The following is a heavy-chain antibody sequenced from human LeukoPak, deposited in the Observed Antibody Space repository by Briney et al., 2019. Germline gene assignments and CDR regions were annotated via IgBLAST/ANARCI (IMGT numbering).Heavy chain of an antibody. J-gene: IGHJ6*02. CDR1: GYTFTGYY. CDR3: ARGVYSSGWYTGVYYYYGMDV. V-gene: IGHV1-2*02. D-gene: IGHD6-19*01. Sequence: ASVKVSCKASGYTFTGYYMHWVRQAPGQGLEWMGWINPNSGGTNYAQKFQGRVTMTRDTSISTAYMELSRLRSDDTAVYYCARGVYSSGWYTGVYYYYGMDVWGQGTTVTVSS. CDR2: INPNSGGT.